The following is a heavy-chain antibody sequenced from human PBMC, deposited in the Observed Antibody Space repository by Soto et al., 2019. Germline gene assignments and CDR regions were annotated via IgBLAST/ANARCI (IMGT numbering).Heavy chain of an antibody. V-gene: IGHV3-48*02. CDR2: ISSGSSTI. D-gene: IGHD2-15*01. Sequence: SGYRRNSEKKAPGKGLEWVSYISSGSSTIYYADSVKGRFTISRDNAKNSLYLQMNSLRDEDTAVYYCARYQGCSGSSYYFGDFAYRGHGTPVPVSS. CDR1: SGYR. CDR3: ARYQGCSGSSYYFGDFAY. J-gene: IGHJ4*01.